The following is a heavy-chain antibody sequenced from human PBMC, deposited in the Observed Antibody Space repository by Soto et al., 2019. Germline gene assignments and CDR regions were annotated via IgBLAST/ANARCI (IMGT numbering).Heavy chain of an antibody. V-gene: IGHV1-3*01. CDR3: ARDPSQLRFLEWSPYSV. Sequence: ASVKVSCKASGYTFPSYAMHWVRQAPGQRLEWMGWINAGNGNTKYSQKFQGRVTITRDTSASTAYMELSSLRSEDTAVYYCARDPSQLRFLEWSPYSVWGQGTTVTVSS. J-gene: IGHJ6*02. CDR1: GYTFPSYA. D-gene: IGHD3-3*01. CDR2: INAGNGNT.